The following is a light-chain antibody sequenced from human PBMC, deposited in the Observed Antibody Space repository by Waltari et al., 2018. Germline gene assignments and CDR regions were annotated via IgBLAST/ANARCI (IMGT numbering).Light chain of an antibody. Sequence: QSVLTQPPSASETPGQRVTISCSGSSSTIGSNTVNWYQQLPGTAPKLLIYSNTQRPSGVPYRFSGSKSGTSASLAISGLQSEDEADYYCAAWDDSLNGVVFGGGTKLTVL. J-gene: IGLJ2*01. CDR2: SNT. V-gene: IGLV1-44*01. CDR3: AAWDDSLNGVV. CDR1: SSTIGSNT.